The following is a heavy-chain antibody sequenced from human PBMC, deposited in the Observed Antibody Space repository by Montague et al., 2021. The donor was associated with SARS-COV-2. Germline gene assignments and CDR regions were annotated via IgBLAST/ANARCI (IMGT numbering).Heavy chain of an antibody. CDR3: ARDQQPVMGFYYGIDV. D-gene: IGHD6-13*01. CDR2: ISSSSTTI. CDR1: GLTFSIHS. V-gene: IGHV3-48*04. J-gene: IGHJ6*02. Sequence: SLRLSCAASGLTFSIHSMNWVRQAPGKGLEWVSSISSSSTTIYYADSVKGRFTIFRDNAKNSLYLQMNSLRAGDTAVYYCARDQQPVMGFYYGIDVWGQGAPVTVSS.